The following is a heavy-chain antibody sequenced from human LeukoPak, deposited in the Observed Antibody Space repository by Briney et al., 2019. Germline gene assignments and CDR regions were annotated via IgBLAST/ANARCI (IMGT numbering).Heavy chain of an antibody. CDR1: RFTFSDYY. J-gene: IGHJ4*02. V-gene: IGHV3-11*04. D-gene: IGHD4/OR15-4a*01. CDR3: ARRAGAYSHPYDY. CDR2: ISSSGSTI. Sequence: RGSLRLSCAASRFTFSDYYMSWIRQAPGKGLEWVSYISSSGSTIYYADSVKGRFTISRDNAKNSLYLQMNSLRAEDTAVYYCARRAGAYSHPYDYWGQGTLVTVSS.